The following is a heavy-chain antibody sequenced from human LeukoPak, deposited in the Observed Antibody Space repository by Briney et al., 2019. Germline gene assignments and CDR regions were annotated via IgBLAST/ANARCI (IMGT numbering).Heavy chain of an antibody. CDR1: GGSISSGSYY. D-gene: IGHD1-14*01. CDR2: IYYSGST. V-gene: IGHV4-31*03. Sequence: PSETLSLTCTVSGGSISSGSYYWSCIRQHPGKGLEWIGSIYYSGSTYYSPSLKSRLTMSVDTSKNQFSLKLSSVTAADTAVYYCASNRRDATYYFDYWGQGTLVTVSS. CDR3: ASNRRDATYYFDY. J-gene: IGHJ4*02.